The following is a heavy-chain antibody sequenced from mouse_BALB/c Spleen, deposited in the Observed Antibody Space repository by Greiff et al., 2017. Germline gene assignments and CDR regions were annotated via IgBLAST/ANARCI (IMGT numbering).Heavy chain of an antibody. D-gene: IGHD1-1*01. CDR2: IYPGNGDT. CDR3: ARGYYGSSSYYFDD. V-gene: IGHV1-12*01. Sequence: VQLQQSGAELVKPGASVKMSCKASGYTFTSYNMHWVKQTPGQGLEWIGAIYPGNGDTSYNQKFKGKATLTADKSSSTAYMQLSSLTSEDSAVYYCARGYYGSSSYYFDDWGQGTTLTVSS. CDR1: GYTFTSYN. J-gene: IGHJ2*01.